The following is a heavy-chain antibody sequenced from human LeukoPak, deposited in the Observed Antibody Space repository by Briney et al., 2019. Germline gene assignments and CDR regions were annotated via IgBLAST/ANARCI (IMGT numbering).Heavy chain of an antibody. D-gene: IGHD3-16*01. CDR2: ISGSGDSA. J-gene: IGHJ4*02. CDR1: GFTFSNYA. CDR3: SKNRGEDLYFDY. Sequence: GGSLRLSCAASGFTFSNYAMRWVRQAPGKGLEWVSGISGSGDSAYYADSVQGRFIISRDNSKNTVFLQMNSLRAEDTAIYYCSKNRGEDLYFDYWGQGILVTVSS. V-gene: IGHV3-23*01.